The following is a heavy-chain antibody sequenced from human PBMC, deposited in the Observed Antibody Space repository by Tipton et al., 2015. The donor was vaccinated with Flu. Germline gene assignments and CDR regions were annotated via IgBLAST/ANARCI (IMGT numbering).Heavy chain of an antibody. V-gene: IGHV3-23*01. J-gene: IGHJ4*02. CDR1: GFTFSSYA. CDR2: ISGSGGST. Sequence: GSLRLSCVASGFTFSSYAMSWVRQVPGKGLEWVSVISGSGGSTYYADSVKGRFTISRDNSANTLYLQRNSLRVEDTAMYYCTKDRNGEGYFDYWGQGALVTVSS. D-gene: IGHD4-17*01. CDR3: TKDRNGEGYFDY.